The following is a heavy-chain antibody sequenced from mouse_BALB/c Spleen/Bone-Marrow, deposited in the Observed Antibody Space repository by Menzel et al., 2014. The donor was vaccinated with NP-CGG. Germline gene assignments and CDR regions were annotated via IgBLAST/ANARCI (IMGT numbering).Heavy chain of an antibody. J-gene: IGHJ2*01. D-gene: IGHD1-1*01. CDR3: AREATYYAYFDY. CDR1: GYTFTSNT. CDR2: INPTRGYT. V-gene: IGHV1-4*02. Sequence: VQLQQSAGELARPGAPVKMSYKASGYTFTSNTIQWVKQRPGQGLEWIGYINPTRGYTDYNQKFKDKTTLTADKSSSTAYMQLSSLTSEDSAVYYCAREATYYAYFDYWGQGTILTVSS.